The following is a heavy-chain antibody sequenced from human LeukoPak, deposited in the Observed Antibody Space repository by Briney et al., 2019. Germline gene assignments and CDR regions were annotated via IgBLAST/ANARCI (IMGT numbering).Heavy chain of an antibody. CDR2: MYYNGST. CDR1: GGSISSNSYY. J-gene: IGHJ4*02. V-gene: IGHV4-39*01. CDR3: ARHVGYRRGWSDY. D-gene: IGHD6-19*01. Sequence: PSETLSLTCTVSGGSISSNSYYWGWIRQPPGKGLEWIGSMYYNGSTRYNPSLKSRVTIYVDTSKNQFSLKLSSVTAADVAVYYCARHVGYRRGWSDYWGRRTLVTVSS.